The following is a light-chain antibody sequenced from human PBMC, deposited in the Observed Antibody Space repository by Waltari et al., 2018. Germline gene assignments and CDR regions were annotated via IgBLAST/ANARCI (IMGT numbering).Light chain of an antibody. J-gene: IGKJ2*01. CDR1: QSVNRY. CDR2: VIS. Sequence: CRPSQSVNRYMAWYQQKPGQAPSLLIYVISNRATGIPARFSGSGSELDFTLNISSLEPEDFAMYYCHQHINWPYTFGQGTKLEI. CDR3: HQHINWPYT. V-gene: IGKV3-11*01.